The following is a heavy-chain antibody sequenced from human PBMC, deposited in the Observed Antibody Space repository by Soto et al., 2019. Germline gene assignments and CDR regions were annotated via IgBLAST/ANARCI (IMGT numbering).Heavy chain of an antibody. D-gene: IGHD5-12*01. V-gene: IGHV3-23*01. CDR1: GFTFSSYA. J-gene: IGHJ6*02. CDR2: ISGSGGST. CDR3: AKAGYSGYHRKYYYYYGMDV. Sequence: GGSLRLSCAASGFTFSSYAMSWVRQAPGKGLEWVSAISGSGGSTYYADSVKGRFTISRDNSKNTLYLQMNSLRAEDTAVYYCAKAGYSGYHRKYYYYYGMDVWGQGTTVTVSS.